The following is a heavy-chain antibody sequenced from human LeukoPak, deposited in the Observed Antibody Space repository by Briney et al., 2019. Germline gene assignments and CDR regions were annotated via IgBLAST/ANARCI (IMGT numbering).Heavy chain of an antibody. CDR1: GFTFSSYS. D-gene: IGHD3-22*01. Sequence: PGGSLRLSCAASGFTFSSYSMNWVRRAPGKGLEWVSSISSSSSYIYYADSVKGRFTISRDNAKNSLYLQMNSLRAEDTAVYYCAREDSSGYSFDYWGQGTLVTVSS. J-gene: IGHJ4*02. V-gene: IGHV3-21*01. CDR2: ISSSSSYI. CDR3: AREDSSGYSFDY.